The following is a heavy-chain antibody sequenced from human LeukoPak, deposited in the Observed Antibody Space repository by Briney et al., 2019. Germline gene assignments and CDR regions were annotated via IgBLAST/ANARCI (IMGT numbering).Heavy chain of an antibody. J-gene: IGHJ6*04. CDR3: AELGITMIGGV. D-gene: IGHD3-10*02. CDR1: GFTFNDYF. CDR2: ISISGTTI. V-gene: IGHV3-11*04. Sequence: GGSLRLSCTSSGFTFNDYFMSWIRQAPGKGLEWLSYISISGTTIYYADSVKGRFTISRDNAKNSLYLQMNSLRAEDTAVYYCAELGITMIGGVWGKGTTVTISS.